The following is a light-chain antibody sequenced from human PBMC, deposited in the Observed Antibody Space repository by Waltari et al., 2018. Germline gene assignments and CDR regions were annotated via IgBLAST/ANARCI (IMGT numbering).Light chain of an antibody. J-gene: IGKJ1*01. CDR2: GAS. CDR1: QSVGTS. V-gene: IGKV3-20*01. Sequence: VLTQTPGPLPLSPGERATLACRASQSVGTSLAWYQQKPGQAPRLLISGASRRATGIPDRFSGSGSGTDFSLTISRLEPEDFAVYYCQHYVRLPATFGQGTKVEI. CDR3: QHYVRLPAT.